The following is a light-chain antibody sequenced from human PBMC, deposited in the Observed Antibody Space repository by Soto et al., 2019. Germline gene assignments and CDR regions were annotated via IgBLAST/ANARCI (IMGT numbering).Light chain of an antibody. CDR3: RSYAYSSTLVV. CDR2: DVS. CDR1: SNDVGGYHY. V-gene: IGLV2-14*01. Sequence: QSALTQPASVSGSPGQSITISCTGTSNDVGGYHYVSWYQQHPGKAPKLIIYDVSDRPSGVSNRFSGSKSGNTASLTISGLQAEDEADYYCRSYAYSSTLVVFGGGTKLTVL. J-gene: IGLJ3*02.